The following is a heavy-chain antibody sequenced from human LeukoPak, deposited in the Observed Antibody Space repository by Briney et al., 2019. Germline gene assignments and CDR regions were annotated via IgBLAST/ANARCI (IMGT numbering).Heavy chain of an antibody. Sequence: GGSLRLSCAASGFTFSSYGMHWVRQAPGKGLEWVAVISYDGSNKYYADSVKGRFTISRDNSKNTLYLQMNSLRAEDTAVYYCAKMAQGYSRGWYGDDYWGQGTLVTVSS. CDR1: GFTFSSYG. J-gene: IGHJ4*02. CDR2: ISYDGSNK. V-gene: IGHV3-30*18. CDR3: AKMAQGYSRGWYGDDY. D-gene: IGHD6-19*01.